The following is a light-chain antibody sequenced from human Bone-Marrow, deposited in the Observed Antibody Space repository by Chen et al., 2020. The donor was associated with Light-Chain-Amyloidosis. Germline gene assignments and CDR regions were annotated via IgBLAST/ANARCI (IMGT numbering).Light chain of an antibody. CDR2: EDS. Sequence: SYVLIPQLPVSVAQGQTATIAGGGNNLGSTSVHWYQQTPGQAPLLVVYEDSDRPSGIPERLSGSNSGNTATLTISRVEAGDEADYYCQVWDRSSDRPVFGGGTKLTVL. CDR3: QVWDRSSDRPV. V-gene: IGLV3-21*02. CDR1: NLGSTS. J-gene: IGLJ3*02.